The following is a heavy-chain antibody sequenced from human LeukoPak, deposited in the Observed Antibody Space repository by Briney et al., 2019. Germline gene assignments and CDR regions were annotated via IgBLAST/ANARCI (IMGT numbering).Heavy chain of an antibody. J-gene: IGHJ6*02. V-gene: IGHV1-2*02. D-gene: IGHD5-18*01. CDR1: GYTFTGYY. CDR3: ARVRKYSYGDYHYYGMDV. CDR2: INPNSGGT. Sequence: ASVKVSCKASGYTFTGYYMHWVRQAPGQGLEWMGWINPNSGGTNYAQKFQGRVTMTRDTSISTAYMELSRLRSDDTAVYYCARVRKYSYGDYHYYGMDVWGQGTTVTVSS.